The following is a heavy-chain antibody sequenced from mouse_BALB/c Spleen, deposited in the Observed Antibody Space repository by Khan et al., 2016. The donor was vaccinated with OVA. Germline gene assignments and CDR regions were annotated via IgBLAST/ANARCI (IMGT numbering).Heavy chain of an antibody. D-gene: IGHD2-1*01. J-gene: IGHJ4*01. CDR3: ARDDGGGNDAMDY. CDR2: IWAGGST. CDR1: GFSLTSYG. Sequence: QVQLKESGPGLVAPSQSLSITCTVSGFSLTSYGVHWVRQPPGKGLEWLGIIWAGGSTNYNSALMSRLSLSKDNSKRQVFLKMNSLQTVYTAMYYCARDDGGGNDAMDYWGQGASVTVSS. V-gene: IGHV2-9*02.